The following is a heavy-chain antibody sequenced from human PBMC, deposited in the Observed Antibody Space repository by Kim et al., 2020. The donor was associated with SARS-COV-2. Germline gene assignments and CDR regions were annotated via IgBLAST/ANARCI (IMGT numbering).Heavy chain of an antibody. D-gene: IGHD3-10*01. Sequence: AGAGRGRFTIARGDSKNTLYLQMNSLGAEDTAVYDCAKRYYYDSGSFDYWGQGTLVTVSS. CDR3: AKRYYYDSGSFDY. J-gene: IGHJ4*02. V-gene: IGHV3-23*01.